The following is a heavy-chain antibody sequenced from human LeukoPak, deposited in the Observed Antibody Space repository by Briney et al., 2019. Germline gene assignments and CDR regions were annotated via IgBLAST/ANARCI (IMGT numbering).Heavy chain of an antibody. CDR2: IYHSGST. Sequence: SETLSLTCAVSGYSISSGYYWGWIRQPPGKGLEWIGSIYHSGSTYYNPSLKSRVTISVDTSKNQFSLKLSSVTAADTAVYYCARQDHYYSSGYYSPTDFDYWGQGTLVTVSS. CDR1: GYSISSGYY. CDR3: ARQDHYYSSGYYSPTDFDY. D-gene: IGHD3-22*01. V-gene: IGHV4-38-2*01. J-gene: IGHJ4*02.